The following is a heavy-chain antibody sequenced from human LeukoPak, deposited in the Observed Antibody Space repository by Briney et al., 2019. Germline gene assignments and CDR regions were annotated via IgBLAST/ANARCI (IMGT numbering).Heavy chain of an antibody. CDR2: ISDDGGHT. Sequence: PGGSLRLSCAASGFTFSSCWMHWVRQAPGKGLVWVSRISDDGGHTFHADSVKGRFAMSRDNSKNTLYLQMNSLRAEDTGVYYCARVTGGYNLVDYWGQGTLVTVSS. D-gene: IGHD5-24*01. CDR3: ARVTGGYNLVDY. CDR1: GFTFSSCW. J-gene: IGHJ4*02. V-gene: IGHV3-74*01.